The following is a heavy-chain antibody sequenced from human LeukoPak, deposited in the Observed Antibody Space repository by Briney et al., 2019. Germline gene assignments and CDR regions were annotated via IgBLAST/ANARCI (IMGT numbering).Heavy chain of an antibody. V-gene: IGHV3-30*18. D-gene: IGHD6-13*01. Sequence: GRSLRVSCVASGFSFSPYGVQWVRQDPGMGPEWVSVISHDGTVRHYADSVKGRFTISRDSSTNRLYLQMDSLRTEDTDVYYCAKEGSQYASSWFDYWGQGTLVTVSS. CDR2: ISHDGTVR. CDR1: GFSFSPYG. CDR3: AKEGSQYASSWFDY. J-gene: IGHJ4*02.